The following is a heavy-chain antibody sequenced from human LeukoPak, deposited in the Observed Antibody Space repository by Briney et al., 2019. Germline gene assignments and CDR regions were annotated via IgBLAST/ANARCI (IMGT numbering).Heavy chain of an antibody. Sequence: PGGSLRLSCAASGFTFTNYAMHWVRQSPGKGLEWVAVISSDRSKKDYADSVKGRFTISRDNSKNTLYLQMNSLRAEDTAVYYCARGARKGDDYGSFFDYWGQGTLVTVSS. CDR3: ARGARKGDDYGSFFDY. J-gene: IGHJ4*02. CDR2: ISSDRSKK. D-gene: IGHD4-17*01. CDR1: GFTFTNYA. V-gene: IGHV3-30*04.